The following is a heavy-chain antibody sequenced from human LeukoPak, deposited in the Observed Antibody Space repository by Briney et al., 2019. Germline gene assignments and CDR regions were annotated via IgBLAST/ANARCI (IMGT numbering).Heavy chain of an antibody. D-gene: IGHD2-15*01. J-gene: IGHJ4*02. Sequence: GGSLRLYCTASGFTFGDYAMSWVRQAPGKGLEWVGFIRSKAYGGTTEYAASVKGRFTISRDDSKSIAYLQMNSLKTEDTAVYYCTNSLLLGYCSGGSCYADFDYWGQGTLVTVSS. CDR2: IRSKAYGGTT. CDR1: GFTFGDYA. CDR3: TNSLLLGYCSGGSCYADFDY. V-gene: IGHV3-49*04.